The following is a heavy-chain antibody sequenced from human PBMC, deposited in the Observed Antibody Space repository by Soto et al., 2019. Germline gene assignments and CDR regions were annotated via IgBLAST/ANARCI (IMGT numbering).Heavy chain of an antibody. V-gene: IGHV1-46*01. J-gene: IGHJ6*02. Sequence: GASVKVSCKASGYTCTSYYMHWLRHAPGQGLEWMGIINPSGGSTSYAQKFQGRVTMTRDTSTSTVYMELSSLRSEDTAVYYCARDQSGDYVWGSYRYTVYYYGMDVWGQGTTVTVSS. CDR3: ARDQSGDYVWGSYRYTVYYYGMDV. CDR2: INPSGGST. CDR1: GYTCTSYY. D-gene: IGHD3-16*02.